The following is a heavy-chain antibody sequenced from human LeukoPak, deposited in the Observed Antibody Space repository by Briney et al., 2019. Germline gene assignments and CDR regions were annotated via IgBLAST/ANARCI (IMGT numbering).Heavy chain of an antibody. CDR3: AKDRVRGVLPDYFDY. CDR1: GFTFSSVA. Sequence: PGGSLRLSCAASGFTFSSVAMSWVRQAPGKGLEWVSAISGSGGSTYYPDSVKGRFTISRDNSKNTLFLQMNSLRDEDAAVYYRAKDRVRGVLPDYFDYWGQGTLVTVSS. CDR2: ISGSGGST. D-gene: IGHD3-10*01. V-gene: IGHV3-23*01. J-gene: IGHJ4*02.